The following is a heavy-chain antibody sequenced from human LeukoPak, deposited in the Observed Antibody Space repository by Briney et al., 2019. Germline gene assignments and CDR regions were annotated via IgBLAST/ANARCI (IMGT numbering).Heavy chain of an antibody. CDR3: ARDCIVVVPAAINGGYYYYYYYMDV. CDR2: ISSSGSTI. J-gene: IGHJ6*03. V-gene: IGHV3-11*04. CDR1: GFTFSDYY. Sequence: PGGSLRLPCAASGFTFSDYYMSWIRQAPGKGLEWVSYISSSGSTIYYADSVKGRFTISRDNAKNSLYLQMNSLRAEDTAVYYCARDCIVVVPAAINGGYYYYYYYMDVWGKGTTVTVSS. D-gene: IGHD2-2*01.